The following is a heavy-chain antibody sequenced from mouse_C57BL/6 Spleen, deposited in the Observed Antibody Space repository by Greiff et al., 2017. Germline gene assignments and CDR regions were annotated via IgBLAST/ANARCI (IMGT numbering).Heavy chain of an antibody. CDR2: IDPENGDT. V-gene: IGHV14-4*01. J-gene: IGHJ4*01. Sequence: EVQLQQSGAELVRPGASVKLSCTASGFNIKDDYMHWVKQRPEQGLEWIGWIDPENGDTEYASKFQGKATITADTSSNTAYLQLSSLTSEDTAVYYCTTSSKDAMDYWGQGTSVTVSS. CDR1: GFNIKDDY. CDR3: TTSSKDAMDY. D-gene: IGHD2-10*02.